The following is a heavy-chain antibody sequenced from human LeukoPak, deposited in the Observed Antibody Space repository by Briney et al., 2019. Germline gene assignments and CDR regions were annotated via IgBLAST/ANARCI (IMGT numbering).Heavy chain of an antibody. J-gene: IGHJ4*02. D-gene: IGHD2-15*01. Sequence: SETLSLTCTVSGGSISSYYWSWIRQPPGKGLEWLGYIYYSGSTNYNPSLKSRVTISVDTSKNQFSLKLSSVTAADTAVYYCARTVVAAPLYYFDYWGQGTLVTVSS. V-gene: IGHV4-59*01. CDR1: GGSISSYY. CDR3: ARTVVAAPLYYFDY. CDR2: IYYSGST.